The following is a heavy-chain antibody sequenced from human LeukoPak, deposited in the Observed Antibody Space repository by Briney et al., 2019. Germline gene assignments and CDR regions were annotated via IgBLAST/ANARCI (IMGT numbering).Heavy chain of an antibody. CDR3: ARSGALGFGELTDY. CDR2: IYYSGST. CDR1: GYSISSGYY. J-gene: IGHJ4*02. V-gene: IGHV4-38-2*02. Sequence: NPSETLSLTCTVSGYSISSGYYWGWIRQPPGKGLEWIGSIYYSGSTYYNPSLKSRVTISVDTSKNQFSLKLSSVTAADTAVYYCARSGALGFGELTDYWGQGTLVTVSS. D-gene: IGHD3-10*01.